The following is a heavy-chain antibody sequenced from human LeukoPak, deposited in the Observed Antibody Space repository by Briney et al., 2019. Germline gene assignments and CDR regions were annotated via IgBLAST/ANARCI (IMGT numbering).Heavy chain of an antibody. CDR3: ARNPVLRFLEWSIPPYYFDY. J-gene: IGHJ4*02. D-gene: IGHD3-3*01. CDR2: ISSSGSTI. Sequence: GGSLRLSCAASGFTFSSYEMNWVRQAPGKGLEWVSYISSSGSTIYYADSVKGRFTISRDNAKNSLYLQMNSLRAEDTAVCYCARNPVLRFLEWSIPPYYFDYWGQGTLVTVSS. CDR1: GFTFSSYE. V-gene: IGHV3-48*03.